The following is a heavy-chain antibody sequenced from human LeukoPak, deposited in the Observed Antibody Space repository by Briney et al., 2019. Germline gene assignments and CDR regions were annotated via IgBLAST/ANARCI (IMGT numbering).Heavy chain of an antibody. CDR3: ARDCSSTSCYSLDY. Sequence: GGSLRLSCAASGFTFSDYYTSWIRQAPGKGLEWVAVIWYDGSNKYYADSVKGRFTISRDNSKNTLYLQTNSLRAEDTAVYYCARDCSSTSCYSLDYWGQGTLVTVSS. D-gene: IGHD2-2*02. CDR2: IWYDGSNK. J-gene: IGHJ4*02. V-gene: IGHV3-33*08. CDR1: GFTFSDYY.